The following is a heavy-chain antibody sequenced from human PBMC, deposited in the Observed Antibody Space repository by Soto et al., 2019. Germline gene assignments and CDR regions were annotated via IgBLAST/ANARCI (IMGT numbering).Heavy chain of an antibody. J-gene: IGHJ4*02. CDR1: GASISGYH. CDR3: ARGFAIGWYTYFFDL. V-gene: IGHV4-59*08. Sequence: SETLSLTCTVSGASISGYHWCCIRQPPGKGLECIGYLYYSGSTHYNSSPKSRVTMSVDTSKNQFSLKLNSVTAADTAVYYCARGFAIGWYTYFFDLWGQGPLVTVSS. D-gene: IGHD6-19*01. CDR2: LYYSGST.